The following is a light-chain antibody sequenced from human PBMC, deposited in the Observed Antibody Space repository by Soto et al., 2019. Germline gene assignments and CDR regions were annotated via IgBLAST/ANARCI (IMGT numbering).Light chain of an antibody. Sequence: QSALTQPASVSGSPGQSITISCTGTSSDVGGYNYVSWYQQHPGKAPKLMIYDVSNRPSGVSNRVSGSKSGNTASLTISGLQAEDEAYYYCSAYTSSHVVFGGGTKLTVL. CDR3: SAYTSSHVV. CDR1: SSDVGGYNY. V-gene: IGLV2-14*01. CDR2: DVS. J-gene: IGLJ2*01.